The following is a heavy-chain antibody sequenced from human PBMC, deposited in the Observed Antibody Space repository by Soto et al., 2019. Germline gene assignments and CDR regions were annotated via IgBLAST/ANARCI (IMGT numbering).Heavy chain of an antibody. CDR2: IIPIFGTA. CDR1: GGTFSSYA. CDR3: ARDYYDRSGYNYFDY. Sequence: QVQLVQSGAEVKKPGSSVKVSCKASGGTFSSYAISWVRQAPGQGREWMGGIIPIFGTANYAQKFQGRVTITEDKSTSTADMELSSLRSEDTAVYYCARDYYDRSGYNYFDYWGQGTLVTVSS. V-gene: IGHV1-69*06. J-gene: IGHJ4*02. D-gene: IGHD3-22*01.